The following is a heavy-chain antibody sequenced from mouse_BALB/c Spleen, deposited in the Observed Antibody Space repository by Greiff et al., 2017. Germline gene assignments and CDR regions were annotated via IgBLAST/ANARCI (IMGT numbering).Heavy chain of an antibody. J-gene: IGHJ4*01. Sequence: EVQLQQSGAELVRPGALVKLSCKASGFNIKDYYMHWVKQRPEQGLEWIGWIDPENGNTIYDPKFPGKASITADTSSNTAYLQLSSLTSEDTAVYYCAKPLITTVVGDAMDYRGQGTTVTVTS. CDR1: GFNIKDYY. D-gene: IGHD1-1*01. CDR2: IDPENGNT. CDR3: AKPLITTVVGDAMDY. V-gene: IGHV14-1*02.